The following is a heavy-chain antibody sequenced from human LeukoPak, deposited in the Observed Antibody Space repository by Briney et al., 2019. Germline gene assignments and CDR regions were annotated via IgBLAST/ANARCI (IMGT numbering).Heavy chain of an antibody. CDR2: IYSDDTT. V-gene: IGHV3-66*01. Sequence: GGSLRLSCAASAFTVSSNYMSWVRQAPGKGLEWVSIIYSDDTTYYADSVKGRFTISRDNSKNTVYLQMNSLRAEDTAAYYCARALPASSHTSFDYWGQGTLVTVSS. CDR3: ARALPASSHTSFDY. D-gene: IGHD2-2*01. J-gene: IGHJ4*02. CDR1: AFTVSSNY.